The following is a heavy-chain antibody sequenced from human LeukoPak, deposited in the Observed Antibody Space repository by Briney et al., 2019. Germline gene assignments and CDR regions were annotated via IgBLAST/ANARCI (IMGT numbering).Heavy chain of an antibody. CDR3: ARETAPVRGPSGNAFDI. CDR2: IWYDGSNK. V-gene: IGHV3-33*01. D-gene: IGHD3-10*01. J-gene: IGHJ3*02. CDR1: GFTFSSYG. Sequence: PGRSLRLSCAASGFTFSSYGMHWVPQAPGKGLEWVAVIWYDGSNKYYADSVKGRFTISRDNSKNTLYLQMNSLRAEDTAVYYCARETAPVRGPSGNAFDIWGQGTMVTVSS.